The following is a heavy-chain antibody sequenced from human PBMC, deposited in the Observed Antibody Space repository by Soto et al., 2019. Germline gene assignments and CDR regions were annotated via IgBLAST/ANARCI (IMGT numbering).Heavy chain of an antibody. Sequence: EVQLLESEGGLVQPGGSPRLSCAASGFTISSYAMSWVRQAPGKGLEWVSAISGSGGSTYYADSVKGRFTISRDNFKNTLYLQMNSLRAEDTAVYYCAKSYGDYPYYYYGMDVWGQGTTVTVSS. J-gene: IGHJ6*02. CDR2: ISGSGGST. V-gene: IGHV3-23*01. CDR3: AKSYGDYPYYYYGMDV. D-gene: IGHD4-17*01. CDR1: GFTISSYA.